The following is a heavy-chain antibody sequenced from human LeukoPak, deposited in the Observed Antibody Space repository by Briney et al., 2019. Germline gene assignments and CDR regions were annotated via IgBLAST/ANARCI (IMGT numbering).Heavy chain of an antibody. J-gene: IGHJ4*02. Sequence: SVKVSCKASGGTFSSYAISWVRQAPGQGLEWMGGIIPIFGTANYAQKFQGRVAITADESTSTAYMELSSLRSEDTAVYYCAREYCGGDCYSDYWGQGTLVTVSS. CDR1: GGTFSSYA. CDR3: AREYCGGDCYSDY. V-gene: IGHV1-69*13. CDR2: IIPIFGTA. D-gene: IGHD2-21*01.